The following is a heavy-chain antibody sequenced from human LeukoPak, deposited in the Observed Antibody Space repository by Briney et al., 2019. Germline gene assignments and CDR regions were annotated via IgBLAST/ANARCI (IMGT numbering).Heavy chain of an antibody. J-gene: IGHJ4*02. D-gene: IGHD3-22*01. CDR3: ARIGVGYYYDSSGYYYGY. V-gene: IGHV1-2*02. CDR2: INPNSGGT. CDR1: GYTFTGYY. Sequence: ASVTVSCKASGYTFTGYYMHWVRQAPGQGLEWMGWINPNSGGTNYAQKFQGRVTMTRDTSISTAYMELSRLRSDDTAVYYCARIGVGYYYDSSGYYYGYWGQGTLVTVSS.